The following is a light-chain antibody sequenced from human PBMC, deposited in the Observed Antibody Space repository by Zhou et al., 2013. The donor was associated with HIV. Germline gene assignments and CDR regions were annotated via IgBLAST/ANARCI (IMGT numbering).Light chain of an antibody. CDR3: QQYDSSPIT. CDR1: QSVSSTY. CDR2: GAS. J-gene: IGKJ5*01. V-gene: IGKV3-20*01. Sequence: EIVLTQSPGTLSLSPGEGATLSCRASQSVSSTYLAWYQQKPGQPPRLLIYGASSRATGIPDRFSGRGSGTDFTLTISRLEPEDFAVYYCQQYDSSPITFGQGTRLEI.